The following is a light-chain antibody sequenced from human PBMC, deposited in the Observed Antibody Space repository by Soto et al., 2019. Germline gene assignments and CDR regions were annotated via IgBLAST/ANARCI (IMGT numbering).Light chain of an antibody. CDR2: DAY. J-gene: IGKJ5*01. CDR3: QQRHMWPIT. CDR1: QSFRGL. V-gene: IGKV3-11*01. Sequence: EVVLTQSPVTLPLSPGERANLSCRASQSFRGLLAWSQQKPGKAPRLLIYDAYTRATGIPPRFSGSGSGTDFTLTISSLEPEDSAVYYCQQRHMWPITFGQGTRLEIK.